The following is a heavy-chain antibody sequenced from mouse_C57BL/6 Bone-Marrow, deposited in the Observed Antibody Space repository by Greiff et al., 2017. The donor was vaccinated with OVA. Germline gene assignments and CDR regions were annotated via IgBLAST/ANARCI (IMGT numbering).Heavy chain of an antibody. CDR2: ISYDGSN. CDR3: ARDHGLYAMDY. Sequence: EVQLQESGPGLVKPSQSLSLTCSVTGYSITSGYYWNWIRQFPGNKLEWMGYISYDGSNNYNPSLNNRISIPRDTSKNQFFLKLNSVTTEDTATEYCARDHGLYAMDYWGQGTSVTVSS. V-gene: IGHV3-6*01. CDR1: GYSITSGYY. D-gene: IGHD1-1*01. J-gene: IGHJ4*01.